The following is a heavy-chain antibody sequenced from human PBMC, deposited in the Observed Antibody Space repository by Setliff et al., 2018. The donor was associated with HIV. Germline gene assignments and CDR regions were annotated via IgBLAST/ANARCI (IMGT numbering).Heavy chain of an antibody. V-gene: IGHV1-3*01. CDR3: ARDHRPNYYDNSGSPDY. CDR1: GYTFTSYT. CDR2: INAGNGNT. Sequence: ASVKVSCKSSGYTFTSYTMHWVRQAPGQRLEWMGRINAGNGNTKYSQKFKGRVTITRDTSATTAYMELSSLRSEDTAVYYCARDHRPNYYDNSGSPDYWGQGTLVTVSS. J-gene: IGHJ4*02. D-gene: IGHD3-22*01.